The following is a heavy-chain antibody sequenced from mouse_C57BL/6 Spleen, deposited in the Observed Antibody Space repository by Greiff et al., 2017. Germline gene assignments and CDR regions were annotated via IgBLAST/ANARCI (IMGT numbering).Heavy chain of an antibody. V-gene: IGHV1-82*01. CDR2: IYPGDGDT. D-gene: IGHD4-1*01. Sequence: QVQLQQSGPELVKPGASVKISCKASGYAFSSSWMNWVKQRPGKGLEWIGRIYPGDGDTNYNGKFKGKATLTADKSSSTADMQLSSLTSEDSAVYFCARSKELGPYFDYWGQGTTLTVSS. J-gene: IGHJ2*01. CDR1: GYAFSSSW. CDR3: ARSKELGPYFDY.